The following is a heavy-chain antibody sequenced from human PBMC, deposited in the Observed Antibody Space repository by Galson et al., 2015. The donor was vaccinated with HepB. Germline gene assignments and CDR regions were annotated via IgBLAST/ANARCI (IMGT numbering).Heavy chain of an antibody. CDR1: GGTFSSYA. CDR2: IIPIFGTA. V-gene: IGHV1-69*13. D-gene: IGHD2-2*01. Sequence: SVKVSCKASGGTFSSYAISWVRQAPGQGLEWMGGIIPIFGTANYAQKFQGRVTITADESTSTAYMELSSLRSEDTAVYYCARDDIVVVPAATNRYFDLWGRGTLVTVSS. CDR3: ARDDIVVVPAATNRYFDL. J-gene: IGHJ2*01.